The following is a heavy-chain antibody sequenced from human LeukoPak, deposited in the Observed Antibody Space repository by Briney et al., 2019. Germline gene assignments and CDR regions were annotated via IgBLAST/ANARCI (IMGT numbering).Heavy chain of an antibody. CDR2: ISAHNGNT. CDR3: ARDGYFDL. Sequence: GASVKVSCKASGYTFTTHGIAWVRQAPGQGLEWIGWISAHNGNTNYAQSLQGRVTMTTATSTNTAYMELRSLRSDDTAVYYCARDGYFDLWGRGTLVTVSS. CDR1: GYTFTTHG. V-gene: IGHV1-18*01. J-gene: IGHJ2*01.